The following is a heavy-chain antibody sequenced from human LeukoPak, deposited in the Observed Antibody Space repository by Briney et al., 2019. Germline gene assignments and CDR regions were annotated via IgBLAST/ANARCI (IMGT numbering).Heavy chain of an antibody. CDR2: INHSGST. CDR3: ASGYGSGWYGSWFDP. V-gene: IGHV4-34*01. J-gene: IGHJ5*02. D-gene: IGHD6-19*01. Sequence: SETLSLTCAVYGGSFSGYYWSWIRQPPGKGLEWIGEINHSGSTNYNPSLKSRVTISVDTSKNQFSLKLNSVTAADTAVYYCASGYGSGWYGSWFDPWGQGTLVTVSS. CDR1: GGSFSGYY.